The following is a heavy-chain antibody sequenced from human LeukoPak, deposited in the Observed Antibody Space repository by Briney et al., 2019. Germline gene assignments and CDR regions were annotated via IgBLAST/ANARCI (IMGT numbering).Heavy chain of an antibody. CDR3: ARMLGSGTYYFDS. Sequence: PGGSLRLSCAASGFTFSSYWMHWVRQAPGKGLVWVSRINTDGSSTSYADSVKGRFTISRDNAKNTLYLQMNSLRAEDTAVYFCARMLGSGTYYFDSWGQGTLVTVSS. D-gene: IGHD1-1*01. J-gene: IGHJ4*02. CDR1: GFTFSSYW. V-gene: IGHV3-74*01. CDR2: INTDGSST.